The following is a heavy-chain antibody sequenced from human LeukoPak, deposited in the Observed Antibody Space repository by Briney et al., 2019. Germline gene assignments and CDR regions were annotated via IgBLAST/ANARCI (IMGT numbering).Heavy chain of an antibody. CDR1: GFTLSNYA. V-gene: IGHV3-23*01. Sequence: GCSLILSWASSGFTLSNYAMRWVRQPPGRGLGWVAGFGGSGSAYYADSVKGRFSISRDNSKTTLYLQMDSLRAEDTAVYYCTKRGAEVGEPVAPGDYWGQGTLLTVSS. CDR3: TKRGAEVGEPVAPGDY. D-gene: IGHD1-26*01. J-gene: IGHJ4*02. CDR2: FGGSGSA.